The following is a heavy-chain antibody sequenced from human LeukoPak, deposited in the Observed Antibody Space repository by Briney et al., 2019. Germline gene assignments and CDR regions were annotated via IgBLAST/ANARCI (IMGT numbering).Heavy chain of an antibody. D-gene: IGHD2-2*01. Sequence: GGSLRLSCAASGFTFSSYWMHWVRQAPGKGLVWVSRINTDGSSTSYADSVKGRFTISRDNAKNTLYLQTNSLRAEDTAVYYCARDCSSTSCTGDAFDIWGQGTMVTASS. CDR3: ARDCSSTSCTGDAFDI. CDR2: INTDGSST. CDR1: GFTFSSYW. J-gene: IGHJ3*02. V-gene: IGHV3-74*01.